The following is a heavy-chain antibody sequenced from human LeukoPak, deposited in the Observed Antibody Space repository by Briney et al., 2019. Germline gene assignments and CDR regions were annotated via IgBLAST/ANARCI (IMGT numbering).Heavy chain of an antibody. V-gene: IGHV3-74*01. J-gene: IGHJ6*03. CDR3: ARAGIAAAVTYYYYYYMDV. CDR1: GFTFSSYW. CDR2: INSDGSST. D-gene: IGHD6-13*01. Sequence: GGSLRLSCAASGFTFSSYWMHWVRQAPGKGLVWVSRINSDGSSTSYADSVKGRFTISRDNAKNTLYLQMNSLRAEDTAVYYCARAGIAAAVTYYYYYYMDVWGKGTTVTISS.